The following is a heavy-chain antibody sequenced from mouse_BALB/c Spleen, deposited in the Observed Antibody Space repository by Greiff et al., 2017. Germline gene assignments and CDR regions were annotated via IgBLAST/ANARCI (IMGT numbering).Heavy chain of an antibody. CDR3: ARDYRYDYAMDY. CDR2: ISYSGST. Sequence: EVKLVESGPGLVKPSQSLSLTCTVTGYSITSDYVWYWIRQFPGNKLEWMGYISYSGSTSYNPSLKSRISITRDTSKNQFFLQLNSVTTEDTATYYCARDYRYDYAMDYWGQGTSVTVSS. V-gene: IGHV3-2*02. D-gene: IGHD2-14*01. CDR1: GYSITSDYV. J-gene: IGHJ4*01.